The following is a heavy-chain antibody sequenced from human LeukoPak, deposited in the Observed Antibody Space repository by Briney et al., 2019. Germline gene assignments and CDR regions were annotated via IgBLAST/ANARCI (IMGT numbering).Heavy chain of an antibody. CDR1: GFSFSDYA. Sequence: GGSLRLSCTSSGFSFSDYAMNWVRQAPGKGLEWVSAISGSGGSTYYADSVKGRFTISRDNSKNTLYLQMNSLRAEDTAVYYCALFGPAAGTVSPNYYYYYGMDVWGQGTTVTVSS. D-gene: IGHD6-13*01. J-gene: IGHJ6*02. V-gene: IGHV3-23*01. CDR2: ISGSGGST. CDR3: ALFGPAAGTVSPNYYYYYGMDV.